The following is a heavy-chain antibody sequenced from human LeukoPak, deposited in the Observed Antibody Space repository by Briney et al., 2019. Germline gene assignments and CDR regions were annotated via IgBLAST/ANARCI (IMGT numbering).Heavy chain of an antibody. Sequence: GGSLRLSCAASGFTFSTYTMSWVRQAPGKGLEWVSTISDSGANTYYADSVRGRFTISRDDSKNTLYLQKNSLRADDTAIYYCAKSMTLQWRGFFDLWGRGTHVTVSS. V-gene: IGHV3-23*01. J-gene: IGHJ2*01. D-gene: IGHD6-19*01. CDR3: AKSMTLQWRGFFDL. CDR2: ISDSGANT. CDR1: GFTFSTYT.